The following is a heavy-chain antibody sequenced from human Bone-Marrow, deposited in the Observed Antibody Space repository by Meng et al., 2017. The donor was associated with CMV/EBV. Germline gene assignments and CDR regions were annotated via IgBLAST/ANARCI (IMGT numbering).Heavy chain of an antibody. Sequence: GGSLRLSCAASGFTFSSYAMSWVRQAPGKGLEWVSAISGSGGSTYYADSVKGRFTISRDNSKNTLYLKMNSLRAEDTAVYYCAKDLGDVLRFLEWFSVLDYWGQGTLVTVSS. J-gene: IGHJ4*02. CDR2: ISGSGGST. D-gene: IGHD3-3*01. CDR3: AKDLGDVLRFLEWFSVLDY. CDR1: GFTFSSYA. V-gene: IGHV3-23*01.